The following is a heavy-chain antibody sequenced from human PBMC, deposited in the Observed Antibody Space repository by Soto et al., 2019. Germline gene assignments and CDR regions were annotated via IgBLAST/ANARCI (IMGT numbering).Heavy chain of an antibody. CDR1: GGSISSSSYY. D-gene: IGHD3-10*01. V-gene: IGHV4-39*01. CDR3: ARHRGPMVRGVITNWFDP. Sequence: SETLSLTCTVSGGSISSSSYYWGWIRQPPGKGLEWIGSIYYSGSTYYNPSLKSRVSISVDTSKNQFSLKLSSVTAADTAVYYFARHRGPMVRGVITNWFDPWVQGTLVTVST. J-gene: IGHJ5*02. CDR2: IYYSGST.